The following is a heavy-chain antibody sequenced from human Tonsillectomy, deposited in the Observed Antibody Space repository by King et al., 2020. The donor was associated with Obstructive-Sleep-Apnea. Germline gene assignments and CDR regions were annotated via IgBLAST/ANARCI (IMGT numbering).Heavy chain of an antibody. CDR2: INPNGGST. J-gene: IGHJ4*02. Sequence: QLVQSGAEVKEPGASVKVSCKASGYTFTSYYMHWVRQAPGQGLEWMGMINPNGGSTRCAQNFQCRVTMTRDTSTGTDYMELSSLRSEDTAVYYCARGCLVAASFDYWGQGTLVTVSS. CDR3: ARGCLVAASFDY. CDR1: GYTFTSYY. D-gene: IGHD2-15*01. V-gene: IGHV1-46*01.